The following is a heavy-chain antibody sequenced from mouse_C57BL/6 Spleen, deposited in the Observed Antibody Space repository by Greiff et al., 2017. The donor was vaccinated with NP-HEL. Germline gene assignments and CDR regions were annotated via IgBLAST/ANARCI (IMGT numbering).Heavy chain of an antibody. J-gene: IGHJ2*01. D-gene: IGHD2-1*01. CDR3: ARGGNYMYYFDY. CDR1: GYTFTSYW. CDR2: IHPNSGST. Sequence: VQLQQPGAELVKPGASVKLSCKASGYTFTSYWMHWVKQRPGQGLEWIGMIHPNSGSTNYNEKFKGKATLTVDKSSSTAYMQLSSLTSEDSAVYYCARGGNYMYYFDYWGQGTTLTVSS. V-gene: IGHV1-64*01.